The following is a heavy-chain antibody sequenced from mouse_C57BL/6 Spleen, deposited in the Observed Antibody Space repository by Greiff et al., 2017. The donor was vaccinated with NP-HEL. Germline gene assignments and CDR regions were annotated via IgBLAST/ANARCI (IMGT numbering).Heavy chain of an antibody. Sequence: DVKLQESGAELVRPGASVKLSCTASGFNIKDDYMHWVKQRPEQGLEWIGWIDPENGDTEYASKFQGKATITADTSSNTAYLQLSSLTSEDTAVYYCTTINYYGSSYDYWGQGTTLTVSS. CDR3: TTINYYGSSYDY. CDR2: IDPENGDT. CDR1: GFNIKDDY. J-gene: IGHJ2*01. D-gene: IGHD1-1*01. V-gene: IGHV14-4*01.